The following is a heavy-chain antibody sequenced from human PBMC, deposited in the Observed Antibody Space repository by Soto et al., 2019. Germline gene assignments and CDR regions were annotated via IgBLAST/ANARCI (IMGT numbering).Heavy chain of an antibody. J-gene: IGHJ5*02. Sequence: SETLSLSFTVSAGSITSSSHFWGWVRQPPGKGLEWIGTIYFTGTTYYTPSLKSRLTMSIDTSKNEFSLRRNSETAAYTAVYYCAGETFTIAAASYGRSNWFDPWGPANLGT. V-gene: IGHV4-39*02. CDR2: IYFTGTT. D-gene: IGHD6-25*01. CDR1: AGSITSSSHF. CDR3: AGETFTIAAASYGRSNWFDP.